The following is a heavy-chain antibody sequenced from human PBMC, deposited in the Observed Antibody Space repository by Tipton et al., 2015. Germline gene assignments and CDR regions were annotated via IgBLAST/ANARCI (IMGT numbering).Heavy chain of an antibody. CDR2: TYYRSKWYS. D-gene: IGHD1-26*01. CDR3: AGGYSGSYLPFDY. V-gene: IGHV6-1*01. J-gene: IGHJ4*02. CDR1: GDSVSSNSAA. Sequence: GLVKPSQTLSLTCAISGDSVSSNSAAWNWIRQSPSRGLEWPGNTYYRSKWYSDYAVSVKSRITINSDTSKNQFSLQLNSVTPEDTAVYYCAGGYSGSYLPFDYWGQGTLVTVSS.